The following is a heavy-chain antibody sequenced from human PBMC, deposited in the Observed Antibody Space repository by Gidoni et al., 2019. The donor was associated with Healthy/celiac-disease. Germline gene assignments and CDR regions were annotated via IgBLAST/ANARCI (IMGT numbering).Heavy chain of an antibody. Sequence: EVQLVESGGGLVQPGRSLRLSCAASGFTFDDYAMHWVRQAPGKGLEWVSGISWNSGSIGYADSVKGRFTISRDNAKNSLYLQMNSLRAEDTALYYCAKVGQTTVTTTDAFDIWGQGTMVTVSS. CDR2: ISWNSGSI. J-gene: IGHJ3*02. D-gene: IGHD4-17*01. CDR1: GFTFDDYA. CDR3: AKVGQTTVTTTDAFDI. V-gene: IGHV3-9*01.